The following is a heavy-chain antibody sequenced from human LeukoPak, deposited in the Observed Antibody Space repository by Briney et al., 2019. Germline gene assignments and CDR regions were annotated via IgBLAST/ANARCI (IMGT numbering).Heavy chain of an antibody. Sequence: SETLSLTCTVSGVSISSYYWSWIRQPPGKGLEWIGYIYYSGSTNYNPSLKSRVTISVDTSKNQFSLKLSSVTAADTAVYYCARGLQRGFYYFDYWGQGTLVTVSS. CDR1: GVSISSYY. CDR2: IYYSGST. CDR3: ARGLQRGFYYFDY. V-gene: IGHV4-59*01. J-gene: IGHJ4*02. D-gene: IGHD4-11*01.